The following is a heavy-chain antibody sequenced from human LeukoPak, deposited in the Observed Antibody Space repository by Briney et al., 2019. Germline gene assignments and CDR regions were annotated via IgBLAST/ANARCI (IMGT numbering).Heavy chain of an antibody. CDR1: GGTFSSYA. V-gene: IGHV1-69*04. D-gene: IGHD2-2*01. Sequence: ASVKVSCKASGGTFSSYAISWVRQAPGQGLEWMGRIIPILGIANYAQKFQGRVAITADKSTSTAYMELSSLRSEGTAVYYCARGDCSSTSCYADLDYWGQGTLVTVSS. J-gene: IGHJ4*02. CDR3: ARGDCSSTSCYADLDY. CDR2: IIPILGIA.